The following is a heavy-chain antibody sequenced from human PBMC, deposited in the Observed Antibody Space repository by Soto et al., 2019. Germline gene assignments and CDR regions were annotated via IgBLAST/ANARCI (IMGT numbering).Heavy chain of an antibody. J-gene: IGHJ4*02. CDR1: GLTFSNYA. CDR3: VKDPVSGGSGGAWFDY. Sequence: PGGSLRLSCAVSGLTFSNYAMTWVRQAPGKGLEWVSLMSGNGGRIVYADSVKGRFTISRGNSKNTLYLQMNSLRLVDTAVYYCVKDPVSGGSGGAWFDYWRQGTLVTVSS. D-gene: IGHD2-21*02. V-gene: IGHV3-23*01. CDR2: MSGNGGRI.